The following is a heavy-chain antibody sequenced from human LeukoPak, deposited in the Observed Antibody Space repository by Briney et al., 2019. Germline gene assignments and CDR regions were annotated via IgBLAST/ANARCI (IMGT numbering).Heavy chain of an antibody. CDR2: IYSGGST. D-gene: IGHD6-19*01. CDR1: GFTVSSNY. J-gene: IGHJ4*02. CDR3: AKEKWLTYFDY. V-gene: IGHV3-53*01. Sequence: GGSLRLSCAASGFTVSSNYMSWVRQAPGKGLEWVSVIYSGGSTYYADSVKGRFTISRDNSKNTLYLQMNSLRAEDTAVYYCAKEKWLTYFDYWGQGTLVTVSS.